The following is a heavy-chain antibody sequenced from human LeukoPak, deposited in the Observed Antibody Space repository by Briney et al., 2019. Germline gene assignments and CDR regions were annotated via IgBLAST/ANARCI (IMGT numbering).Heavy chain of an antibody. Sequence: ASVKVSCKASGYTFTGYYMHWVRQAPGQGLEWMGRIIPILGIANYAQKFQGRVTITADKSTSTAYMELSSVRSEDTAVYYCARGAVTTFYRFDPWGQGTLVTVSS. J-gene: IGHJ5*02. V-gene: IGHV1-69*04. D-gene: IGHD4-17*01. CDR1: GYTFTGYY. CDR2: IIPILGIA. CDR3: ARGAVTTFYRFDP.